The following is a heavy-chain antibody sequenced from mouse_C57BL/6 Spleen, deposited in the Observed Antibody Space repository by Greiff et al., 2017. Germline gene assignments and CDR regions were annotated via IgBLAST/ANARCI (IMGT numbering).Heavy chain of an antibody. CDR2: ISYDGSN. J-gene: IGHJ2*01. D-gene: IGHD2-3*01. CDR1: GYSITSGYY. Sequence: EVKLVESGPGLVKPSQSLSLTCSVTGYSITSGYYWNWIRQFPGNKLEWMGYISYDGSNNYNPSLKNRISITRDTSKNQFFLKLNSVTTEDTATYYCARAGYDYFDYWGQGTTLTVSS. CDR3: ARAGYDYFDY. V-gene: IGHV3-6*01.